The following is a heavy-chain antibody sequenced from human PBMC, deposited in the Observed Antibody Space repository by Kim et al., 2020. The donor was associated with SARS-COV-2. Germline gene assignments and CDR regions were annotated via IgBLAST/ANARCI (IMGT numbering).Heavy chain of an antibody. CDR1: GYTLTQLS. CDR3: AAPFGGVTPQDAFDI. V-gene: IGHV1-24*01. Sequence: ASVKVSCKVSGYTLTQLSMHWVRQAPGKGLEWMGGFDPEDGETIYAQKFQGRVTMTEDTSTDTAYMELSSLRSEDTAVYYCAAPFGGVTPQDAFDIWGQGTMVTVSS. D-gene: IGHD3-16*01. CDR2: FDPEDGET. J-gene: IGHJ3*02.